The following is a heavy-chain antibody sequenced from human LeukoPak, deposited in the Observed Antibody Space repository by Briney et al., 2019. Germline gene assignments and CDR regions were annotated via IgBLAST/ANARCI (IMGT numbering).Heavy chain of an antibody. CDR1: GGSISSGSYY. V-gene: IGHV4-61*09. D-gene: IGHD3-9*01. J-gene: IGHJ5*02. CDR3: ARALFKSRYLDSPWFDP. CDR2: IYTSGST. Sequence: PSETLSLTCTVSGGSISSGSYYWSWIRQPAGKGLEWVGHIYTSGSTNYNPSLKSRVTISVDTSKNQFSLKLISVTAADTAVYYCARALFKSRYLDSPWFDPWGQGTLVTVSS.